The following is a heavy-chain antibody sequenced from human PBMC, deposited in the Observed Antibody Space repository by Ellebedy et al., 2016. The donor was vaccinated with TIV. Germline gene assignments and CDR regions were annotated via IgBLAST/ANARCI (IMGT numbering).Heavy chain of an antibody. J-gene: IGHJ5*02. CDR2: INHSGST. CDR1: GGSFSGYY. V-gene: IGHV4-34*01. CDR3: ARGLFAPYYDFWSGYSWFDP. D-gene: IGHD3-3*01. Sequence: SETLSLTXAVYGGSFSGYYWSWIRQPPGKGLEWIGEINHSGSTNYNPSLKSRVTISVDTSKNQFSLKLSSVTAADTAVYYCARGLFAPYYDFWSGYSWFDPWGQGTLVTVSS.